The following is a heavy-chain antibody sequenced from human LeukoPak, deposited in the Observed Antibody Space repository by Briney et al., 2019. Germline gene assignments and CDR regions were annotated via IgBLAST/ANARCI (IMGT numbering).Heavy chain of an antibody. V-gene: IGHV4-39*07. J-gene: IGHJ4*02. CDR3: ARVVTTFHFDY. Sequence: SETLSLTCTVSGASINSNSYYWTWIRQPPGKGLEWIGSIYYSGSTYYNPSLKSRVTISVDRSKNQFSLKLSSVTAADTAVYYCARVVTTFHFDYWGQGTLVTVSS. D-gene: IGHD2/OR15-2a*01. CDR1: GASINSNSYY. CDR2: IYYSGST.